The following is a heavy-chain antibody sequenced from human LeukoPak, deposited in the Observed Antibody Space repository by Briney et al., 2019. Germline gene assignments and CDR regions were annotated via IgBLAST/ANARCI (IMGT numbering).Heavy chain of an antibody. CDR2: ICCSGTT. CDR1: GDSISGYY. V-gene: IGHV4-59*01. CDR3: ARGGSSGYNYG. J-gene: IGHJ4*02. D-gene: IGHD5-18*01. Sequence: PSETLSLTCTVSGDSISGYYWTWIRQPTGRGLEWIGYICCSGTTFYNPSLRSRVAISEDTSKNQLSLILRSVTAADTAVYYCARGGSSGYNYGWGQGILVTVSS.